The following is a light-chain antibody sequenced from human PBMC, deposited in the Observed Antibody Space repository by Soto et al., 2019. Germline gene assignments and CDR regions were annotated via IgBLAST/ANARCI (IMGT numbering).Light chain of an antibody. J-gene: IGLJ2*01. CDR1: SSDVGGYNY. Sequence: QSALTQPASVSGSPGQSITISCTGTSSDVGGYNYVSWYQQHPGKAPKLMIYDVSNRPSGVSNRFSGSKSGNTASLTISGLQAEDEADYDCSSYTSSSTHVVFGGGTTLTVL. V-gene: IGLV2-14*01. CDR3: SSYTSSSTHVV. CDR2: DVS.